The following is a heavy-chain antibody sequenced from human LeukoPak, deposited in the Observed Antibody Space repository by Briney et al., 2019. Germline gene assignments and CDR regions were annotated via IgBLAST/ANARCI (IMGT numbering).Heavy chain of an antibody. V-gene: IGHV3-20*01. CDR3: ARNGGAARRIAAAGNWFDP. CDR2: INWNGGST. D-gene: IGHD6-13*01. J-gene: IGHJ5*02. Sequence: PGGSLRLSCTASGFTFSSYSLNWVRQAPGRGLEWVSGINWNGGSTGYADSVKGRFTISRDNAKNSLYLQMNSLRAEDTALYHCARNGGAARRIAAAGNWFDPWGQGTLVTVSS. CDR1: GFTFSSYS.